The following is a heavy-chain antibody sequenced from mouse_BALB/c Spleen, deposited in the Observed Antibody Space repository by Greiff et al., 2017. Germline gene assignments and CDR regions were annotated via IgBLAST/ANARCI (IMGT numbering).Heavy chain of an antibody. Sequence: EVQRVESGGGLVKPGGSLKLSCAASGFTFSSYAMSWVRQTPEKRLEWVASISSGGSTYYPDSVKGRFTISRDNARNILYLQMSSLRSEDTAMYYCARGGLRRRDWYFDVWGAGTTVTVSS. J-gene: IGHJ1*01. CDR2: ISSGGST. V-gene: IGHV5-6-5*01. CDR1: GFTFSSYA. D-gene: IGHD2-4*01. CDR3: ARGGLRRRDWYFDV.